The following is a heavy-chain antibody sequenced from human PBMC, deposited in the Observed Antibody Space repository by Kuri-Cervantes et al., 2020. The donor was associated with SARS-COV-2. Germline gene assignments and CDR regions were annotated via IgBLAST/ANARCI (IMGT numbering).Heavy chain of an antibody. V-gene: IGHV3-33*01. CDR1: GFSFSTYG. J-gene: IGHJ2*01. CDR2: LWYDGSKK. Sequence: GESLKISCAASGFSFSTYGMHWVRQAPGKGLEWVALLWYDGSKKYYADSVKGRFTISRDNSKNTLYLQMNSLRAEDTAVYYCARGSFASSSWQDWYFDLWGRGTLVTVSS. D-gene: IGHD6-13*01. CDR3: ARGSFASSSWQDWYFDL.